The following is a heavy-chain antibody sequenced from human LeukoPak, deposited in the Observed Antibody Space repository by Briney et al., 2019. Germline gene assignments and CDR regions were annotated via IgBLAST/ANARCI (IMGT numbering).Heavy chain of an antibody. J-gene: IGHJ4*02. Sequence: GGSLRLSCAASGFTFSSYVMSWVRQAPGKGLEWVSSISDNGDTTYYADSVKGRFTISRDNSKNTLYLQMDSLRAEDTAVYYCARGGAQTYYDILTGYYNAPRYYFDYWGQGTLVTVSS. V-gene: IGHV3-23*01. CDR1: GFTFSSYV. CDR3: ARGGAQTYYDILTGYYNAPRYYFDY. CDR2: ISDNGDTT. D-gene: IGHD3-9*01.